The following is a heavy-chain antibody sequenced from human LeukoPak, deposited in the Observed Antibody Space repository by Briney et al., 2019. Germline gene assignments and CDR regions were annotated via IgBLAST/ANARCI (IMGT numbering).Heavy chain of an antibody. Sequence: GGSLRLSCTASEFTFSRYDMHWVRQAPGKGLEWVAVISYDGRSEYYADSVKGRFTISRDNSKNTLYVQMNGLRGEDTAVYYCARASAVSGAYRGSWFDPWGQGTLVTVSS. CDR3: ARASAVSGAYRGSWFDP. J-gene: IGHJ5*02. V-gene: IGHV3-30*04. CDR2: ISYDGRSE. CDR1: EFTFSRYD. D-gene: IGHD6-13*01.